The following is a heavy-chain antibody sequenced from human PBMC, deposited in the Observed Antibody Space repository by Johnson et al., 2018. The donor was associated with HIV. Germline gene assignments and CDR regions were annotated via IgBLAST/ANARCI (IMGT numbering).Heavy chain of an antibody. J-gene: IGHJ3*02. V-gene: IGHV3-30-3*01. Sequence: VQLVESGGGLVQPGGSLRLSCAASGFTFSSYAIFWVRQAPGKGLEWVAVISHDGSNKYYADSVTGRFTISRDNSKNTLYLQMNSLRPEDTAVYFCARGGLYIQFLAFDAFDIWGQGTMVTVSS. CDR2: ISHDGSNK. CDR1: GFTFSSYA. CDR3: ARGGLYIQFLAFDAFDI. D-gene: IGHD4-11*01.